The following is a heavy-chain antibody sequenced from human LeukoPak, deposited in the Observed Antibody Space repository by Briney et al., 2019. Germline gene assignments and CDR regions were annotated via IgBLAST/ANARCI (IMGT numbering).Heavy chain of an antibody. Sequence: SETLSLTCTVSGGSISSYYWSWIRQPPGKGLEWIGYIYYMGSTNYNPSLKSRVTISVDTSKNQFSLKLSSVTAEDTAVYYCARGLNYYDSSGYYYIDAFDIWGQGTMVTVSS. D-gene: IGHD3-22*01. J-gene: IGHJ3*02. CDR2: IYYMGST. V-gene: IGHV4-59*01. CDR1: GGSISSYY. CDR3: ARGLNYYDSSGYYYIDAFDI.